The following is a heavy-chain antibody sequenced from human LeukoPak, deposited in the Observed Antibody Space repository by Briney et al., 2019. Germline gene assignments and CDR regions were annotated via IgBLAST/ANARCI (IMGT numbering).Heavy chain of an antibody. V-gene: IGHV3-7*01. D-gene: IGHD5-12*01. CDR1: GFTFSKYW. Sequence: GWSLTLSCAASGFTFSKYWMNWVRQAPGKGLEWVAHNIEDGSEAPYMDSLKARFSISRNNAKNHLSLQIISLRGEGTAVYYCVRDGGVSGYDLRYYWGQGTLATVSS. CDR3: VRDGGVSGYDLRYY. CDR2: NIEDGSEA. J-gene: IGHJ4*02.